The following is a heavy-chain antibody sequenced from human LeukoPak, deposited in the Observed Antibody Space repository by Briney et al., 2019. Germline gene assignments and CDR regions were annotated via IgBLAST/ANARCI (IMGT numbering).Heavy chain of an antibody. V-gene: IGHV3-74*01. CDR3: ARPERSGSYNY. CDR1: GFTFSSYW. Sequence: GGSLRLSCAASGFTFSSYWIHWVRQAPGKGLVWVSRINSDGSSTSYADSVKGRFTISRDNAKNTLYLQMNSLRAEDTAVYYCARPERSGSYNYWGQGTLVTVSS. CDR2: INSDGSST. J-gene: IGHJ4*02. D-gene: IGHD3-10*01.